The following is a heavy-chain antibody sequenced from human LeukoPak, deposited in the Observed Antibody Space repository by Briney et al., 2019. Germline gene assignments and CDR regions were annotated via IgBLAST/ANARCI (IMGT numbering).Heavy chain of an antibody. Sequence: ASVKVSCKASGYTFTSYGVYWVRQAPGQGLEWMGWISAYDGNTYYAQKLQGRVTMTTDTSTSTAYMELRSLRSDDTAVYYCARGVGATAGVFAFDLWGQGTTVTVSS. J-gene: IGHJ3*01. V-gene: IGHV1-18*01. D-gene: IGHD1-26*01. CDR2: ISAYDGNT. CDR3: ARGVGATAGVFAFDL. CDR1: GYTFTSYG.